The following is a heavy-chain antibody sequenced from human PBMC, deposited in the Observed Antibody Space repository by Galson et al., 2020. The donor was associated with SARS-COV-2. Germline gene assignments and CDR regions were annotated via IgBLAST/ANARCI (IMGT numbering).Heavy chain of an antibody. CDR3: AGGAGAWFGELLDY. J-gene: IGHJ4*02. D-gene: IGHD3-10*01. Sequence: ASVKVYCKASGYTFNNYALNWVRQAPGQGLEWMAWINTNTGNPTYAQGFTGRFVFSLDTSISTAYLQISSLKAEDTAVYYCAGGAGAWFGELLDYWGQGTLVTVSS. CDR1: GYTFNNYA. V-gene: IGHV7-4-1*02. CDR2: INTNTGNP.